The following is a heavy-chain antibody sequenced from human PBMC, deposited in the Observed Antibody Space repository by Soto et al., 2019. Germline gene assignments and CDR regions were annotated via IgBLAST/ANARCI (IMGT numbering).Heavy chain of an antibody. V-gene: IGHV3-23*01. CDR2: ISGSGSST. J-gene: IGHJ6*02. Sequence: EVQLLESGGGLVQPGGSLRLSCAASGFSFSTYAMTWVRQAPGRGLEWVSGISGSGSSTYYPDSVKGRFTISRDNSKKTLYLQMSSLRAEDTAVYYCVPKVVIPAAYGMDVWGQGTTVTVSS. CDR3: VPKVVIPAAYGMDV. CDR1: GFSFSTYA. D-gene: IGHD2-2*01.